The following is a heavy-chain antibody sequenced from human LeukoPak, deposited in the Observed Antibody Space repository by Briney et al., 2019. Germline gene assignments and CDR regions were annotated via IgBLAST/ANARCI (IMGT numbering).Heavy chain of an antibody. CDR3: ARGGLLTGYYKVGY. CDR2: ISGSGGRT. CDR1: GFTFSGYA. Sequence: GGSLRLSCAASGFTFSGYAMSWVRQAPGKGLEWISSISGSGGRTYYADSVKGRFTISRDNSKNTPYLQMNSLRAEDTAVYYCARGGLLTGYYKVGYWGQGTLVTVSS. V-gene: IGHV3-23*01. D-gene: IGHD3-9*01. J-gene: IGHJ4*02.